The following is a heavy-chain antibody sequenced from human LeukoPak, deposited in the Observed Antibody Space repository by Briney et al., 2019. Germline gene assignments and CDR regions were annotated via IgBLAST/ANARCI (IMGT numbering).Heavy chain of an antibody. CDR3: AREVGDIVVVPAAPIDYYGMDV. V-gene: IGHV3-11*01. Sequence: GGSLRLSCAASGFTFSDYHMSWIRQAPGKGLEWVSYISSSGSTIYYADSVKGRFTISRDNAKNSLYLQMNSLRAEDTAVYYCAREVGDIVVVPAAPIDYYGMDVWGQGTTVTVSS. CDR1: GFTFSDYH. CDR2: ISSSGSTI. D-gene: IGHD2-2*01. J-gene: IGHJ6*02.